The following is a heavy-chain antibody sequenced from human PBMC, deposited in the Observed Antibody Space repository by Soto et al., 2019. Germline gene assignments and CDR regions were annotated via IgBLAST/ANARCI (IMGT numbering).Heavy chain of an antibody. J-gene: IGHJ3*02. CDR2: INHSGST. V-gene: IGHV4-34*01. CDR1: GGSFSGYY. Sequence: SETLSLTCAVYGGSFSGYYWSWIRQPPGKGLEWIGEINHSGSTNYNPSLKSRVTISVDTSKNQFSLKLSSVTAADTAVYYCARVGTNGVYIQDYGAFDIWGQGTMVT. CDR3: ARVGTNGVYIQDYGAFDI. D-gene: IGHD2-8*01.